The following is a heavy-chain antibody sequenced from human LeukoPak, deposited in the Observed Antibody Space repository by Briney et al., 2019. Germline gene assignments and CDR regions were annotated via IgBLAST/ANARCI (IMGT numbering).Heavy chain of an antibody. D-gene: IGHD3-10*01. Sequence: PGGSLRLSCAASGFTFSSYAMSWVRQAPGKGLEWVSAISGSGGSTYYADSVKGRFTISRDNAKNSLYLQMNSLRAEDTAVYYCAKDRITMVRGAHDYWGQGTLVTVSS. V-gene: IGHV3-23*01. CDR2: ISGSGGST. CDR1: GFTFSSYA. CDR3: AKDRITMVRGAHDY. J-gene: IGHJ4*02.